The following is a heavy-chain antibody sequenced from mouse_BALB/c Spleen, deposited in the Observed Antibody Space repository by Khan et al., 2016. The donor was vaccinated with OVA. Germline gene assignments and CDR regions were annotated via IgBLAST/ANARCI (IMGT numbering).Heavy chain of an antibody. J-gene: IGHJ2*01. CDR3: AIIKKIEATYFDY. Sequence: QLQLKQSGAELVKAGASVKMSCKASGYTFTSYWMHWVKQRLGQGLEWFAETNPANGRTYYNETFKSKATLTVDKSSSTAYMLLSGPTFEDSAVYYCAIIKKIEATYFDYWGQGTTLTISS. CDR1: GYTFTSYW. CDR2: TNPANGRT. D-gene: IGHD1-1*01. V-gene: IGHV1S81*02.